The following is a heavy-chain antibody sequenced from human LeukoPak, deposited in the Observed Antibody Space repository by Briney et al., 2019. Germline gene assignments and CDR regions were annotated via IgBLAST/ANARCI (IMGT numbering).Heavy chain of an antibody. Sequence: PSETLSLTCTVSGGYIISRSHYWGWIRQPPGKGLEWIGSVYYSGTTYYNPSLKTRATISIDTPTSKNQFSLTLSSVTAADTAVYYCARHHAEILVPNDWGLGTLVTVS. CDR3: ARHHAEILVPND. CDR2: VYYSGTT. D-gene: IGHD1-1*01. V-gene: IGHV4-39*01. CDR1: GGYIISRSHY. J-gene: IGHJ4*02.